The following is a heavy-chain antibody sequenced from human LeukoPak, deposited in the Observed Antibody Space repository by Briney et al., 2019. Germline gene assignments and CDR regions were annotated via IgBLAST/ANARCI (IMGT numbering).Heavy chain of an antibody. CDR1: GYTVTGYY. V-gene: IGHV1-2*02. Sequence: GASVKVSCKASGYTVTGYYMHWVRQAPGQGLEWMGWINPNSGGTNYAQKIQGRVTMTRDTSISTGYMELSRLRSDDTAVYYCATLVVAVAGGFGDYWGPGTLVTVSS. CDR3: ATLVVAVAGGFGDY. D-gene: IGHD6-19*01. J-gene: IGHJ4*02. CDR2: INPNSGGT.